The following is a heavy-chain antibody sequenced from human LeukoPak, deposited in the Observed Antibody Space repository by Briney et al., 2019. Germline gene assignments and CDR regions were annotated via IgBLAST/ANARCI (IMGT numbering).Heavy chain of an antibody. V-gene: IGHV3-74*01. J-gene: IGHJ4*02. CDR2: INSDGSST. Sequence: GGSLRLSCAASGFTFSSYWMHWVRQAPGKGLVWVSRINSDGSSTSYADSVKGRFTISRDNAKNTLYLQMNSLRAEDTAVYYCAKGFRRDYRYYFDYWGQGTLVTVSS. CDR1: GFTFSSYW. CDR3: AKGFRRDYRYYFDY. D-gene: IGHD4-11*01.